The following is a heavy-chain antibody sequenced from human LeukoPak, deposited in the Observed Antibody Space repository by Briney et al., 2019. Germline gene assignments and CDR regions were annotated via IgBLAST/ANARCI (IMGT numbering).Heavy chain of an antibody. CDR1: EFTFSSHW. CDR2: IDTDGTNT. J-gene: IGHJ5*02. V-gene: IGHV3-74*01. CDR3: VRDRPHNCFDP. D-gene: IGHD6-6*01. Sequence: GGSLRLSCAASEFTFSSHWMHWVRQVPGKGLVYIANIDTDGTNTNYADSVRGRFTISRDNAKNTLYLQMNSLRVEDTAVYYCVRDRPHNCFDPWGQGTLVTVSS.